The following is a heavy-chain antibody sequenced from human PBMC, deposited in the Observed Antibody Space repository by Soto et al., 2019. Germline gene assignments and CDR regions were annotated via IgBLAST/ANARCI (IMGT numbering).Heavy chain of an antibody. J-gene: IGHJ3*02. CDR2: IYPGDSDT. V-gene: IGHV5-51*01. D-gene: IGHD3-16*02. CDR3: ARRVEHDWGSYRPHDAFDI. CDR1: GYSFTSYW. Sequence: PGESLKISCKGSGYSFTSYWIGWVRQMPGKGLEWMGIIYPGDSDTRYSPSFQGQVTISADKSISTAYLQWSSLKASDTAMYYCARRVEHDWGSYRPHDAFDIWGQGTMVTVSS.